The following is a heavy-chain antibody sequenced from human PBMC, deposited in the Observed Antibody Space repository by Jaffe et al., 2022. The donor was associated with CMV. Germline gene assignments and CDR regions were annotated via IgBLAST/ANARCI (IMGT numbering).Heavy chain of an antibody. Sequence: EVQLVESGGGLVQPGGSLRLSCAASGFTFSSYSMNWVRQAPGKGLEWVSYISSSSSTIYYADSVKGRFTISRDNAKNSLYLQMNSLRDEDTAVYYCARGSLDYDFWSGYYHPSDYWGQGTLVTVSS. J-gene: IGHJ4*02. CDR3: ARGSLDYDFWSGYYHPSDY. V-gene: IGHV3-48*02. D-gene: IGHD3-3*01. CDR1: GFTFSSYS. CDR2: ISSSSSTI.